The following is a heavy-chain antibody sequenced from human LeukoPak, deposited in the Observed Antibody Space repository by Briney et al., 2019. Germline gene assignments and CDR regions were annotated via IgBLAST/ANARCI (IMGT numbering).Heavy chain of an antibody. CDR1: GYTFTGYY. CDR3: AGDRGPLRFLEWLFVY. J-gene: IGHJ4*02. V-gene: IGHV1-2*02. Sequence: ASVKVSCKASGYTFTGYYMHWVRQAPGQGLEWMGWINPNSGGTNYAQKFQGRVTMTRDTSISTAYMELSRLRSDDTAVYYCAGDRGPLRFLEWLFVYWGQGTLVTVSS. CDR2: INPNSGGT. D-gene: IGHD3-3*01.